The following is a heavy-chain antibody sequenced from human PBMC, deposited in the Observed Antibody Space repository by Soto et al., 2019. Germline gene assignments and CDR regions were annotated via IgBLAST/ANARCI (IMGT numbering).Heavy chain of an antibody. J-gene: IGHJ6*02. CDR1: GFTFSSYS. D-gene: IGHD3-22*01. V-gene: IGHV3-48*01. Sequence: EVQLVESGGGLVQPGGSLRLSCAASGFTFSSYSMNWVRQAPGKGLEWVSYISSSSSTIYYADSVKGRFTISRDNAKNSLYLQMNSLRAEDTAVYYCARSSGYYDSSGYYLNYYYGMDVWGQGTTVTVSS. CDR2: ISSSSSTI. CDR3: ARSSGYYDSSGYYLNYYYGMDV.